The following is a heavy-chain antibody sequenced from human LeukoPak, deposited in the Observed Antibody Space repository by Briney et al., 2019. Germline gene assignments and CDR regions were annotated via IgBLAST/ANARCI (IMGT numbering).Heavy chain of an antibody. Sequence: GGSLRLSCAASGFTFSSYWMSWVRQAPGKGLEWVANIKHDGSQKNYVGSVKGRFTISRDNAKNSLYLQMNSLRAEDTAVYYCARGSSLGYYYGMDVWGQGTTVTVSS. J-gene: IGHJ6*02. CDR2: IKHDGSQK. CDR3: ARGSSLGYYYGMDV. CDR1: GFTFSSYW. D-gene: IGHD3-16*01. V-gene: IGHV3-7*03.